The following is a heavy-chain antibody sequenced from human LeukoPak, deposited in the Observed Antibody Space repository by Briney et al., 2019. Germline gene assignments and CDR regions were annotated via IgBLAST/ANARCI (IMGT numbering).Heavy chain of an antibody. V-gene: IGHV3-21*01. CDR2: ISSSSTYT. Sequence: GGSLRLSCAASGFTFSRYYMHWVRQAPGKGLEWVSSISSSSTYTYSADSVKGRFTISRDDAKNSLYLLMNSLRVEDTAIYYCARHRAYYNDGSRFWEFDPWGQGTQVTVSS. J-gene: IGHJ5*02. CDR1: GFTFSRYY. D-gene: IGHD3-22*01. CDR3: ARHRAYYNDGSRFWEFDP.